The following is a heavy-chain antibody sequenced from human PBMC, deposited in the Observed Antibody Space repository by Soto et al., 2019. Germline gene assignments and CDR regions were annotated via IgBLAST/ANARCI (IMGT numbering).Heavy chain of an antibody. V-gene: IGHV1-69*13. CDR2: IIPIFGTA. Sequence: GASVKVSCKASGGTFSSYAISWVRQAPGQGLEWMGGIIPIFGTANYAQKFQGRVTITADESTSTAYMELSSLRSEDTAVYCCAREGDPYCSGGSCPIDYWGQGTLVTVSS. D-gene: IGHD2-15*01. J-gene: IGHJ4*02. CDR1: GGTFSSYA. CDR3: AREGDPYCSGGSCPIDY.